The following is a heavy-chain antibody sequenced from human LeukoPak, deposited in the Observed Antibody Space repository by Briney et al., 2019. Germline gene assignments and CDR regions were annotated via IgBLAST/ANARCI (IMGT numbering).Heavy chain of an antibody. J-gene: IGHJ4*02. CDR2: ISGRGDGT. V-gene: IGHV3-23*01. D-gene: IGHD2-2*02. CDR3: AKDMFEVGACSTASCYTSFPFLDC. Sequence: GGSLRLSCAASEFTFSKYAMSWVRQAPGKGLEWVSTISGRGDGTYYADSVKGRFTISRDNSKNTLYMQMNSLRAEDTAVYYCAKDMFEVGACSTASCYTSFPFLDCWGQGNLVIVSS. CDR1: EFTFSKYA.